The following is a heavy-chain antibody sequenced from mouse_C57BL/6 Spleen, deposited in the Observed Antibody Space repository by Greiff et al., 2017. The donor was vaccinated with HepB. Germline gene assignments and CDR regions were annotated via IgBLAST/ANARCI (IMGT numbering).Heavy chain of an antibody. CDR3: AREADSYSSYFDY. V-gene: IGHV1-64*01. Sequence: VQLQQSGAELVKPGASVKLSCKASGYTFTSYWMHWVKQRPGQGLEWIGMIHPNSGSTNYNEKFKSKATLTVDKSSSTAYMQLSSLTSEDSAVYYCAREADSYSSYFDYWGQGTTLTVSS. CDR2: IHPNSGST. J-gene: IGHJ2*01. CDR1: GYTFTSYW. D-gene: IGHD2-12*01.